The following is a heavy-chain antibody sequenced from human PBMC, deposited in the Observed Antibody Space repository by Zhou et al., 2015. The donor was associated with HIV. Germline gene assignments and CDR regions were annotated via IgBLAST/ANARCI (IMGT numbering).Heavy chain of an antibody. Sequence: QVHLVQSGAEVKNPGSSVKVSCKPSGGSFSTHSISWVRQAPGQGLEWMGRIIPILGVTDYARKFQDRVTFTADTSTNTASMELSSLKSDDTALFFCVQETLEGNRWGPERERGNWYFDVWGRGTLVTVSS. V-gene: IGHV1-69*09. J-gene: IGHJ2*01. CDR2: IIPILGVT. CDR3: VQETLEGNRWGPERERGNWYFDV. D-gene: IGHD3-16*01. CDR1: GGSFSTHS.